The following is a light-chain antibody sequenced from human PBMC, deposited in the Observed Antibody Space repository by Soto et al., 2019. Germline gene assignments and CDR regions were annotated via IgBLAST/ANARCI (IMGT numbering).Light chain of an antibody. Sequence: TQLTQSPSSLSASVGDRVTITCRASQGISSYLAWYQQRPGQAPELLIYAASTLQSGVPSRFSGSGSGTDFTLTISSLQPEDFATYYCQQLNSYPITFGPGTKVDIK. J-gene: IGKJ3*01. CDR2: AAS. CDR1: QGISSY. CDR3: QQLNSYPIT. V-gene: IGKV1-9*01.